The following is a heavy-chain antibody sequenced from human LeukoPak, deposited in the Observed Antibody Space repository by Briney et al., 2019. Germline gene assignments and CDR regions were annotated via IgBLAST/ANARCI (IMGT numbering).Heavy chain of an antibody. D-gene: IGHD6-13*01. V-gene: IGHV3-23*01. CDR1: GLTFSSYA. CDR3: AKISYSSSWYGYFDY. J-gene: IGHJ4*02. Sequence: GGSRRLSCAASGLTFSSYAMSWVRQAPGKGLGWVSVISGSGDSTYNADSVKGRFTISRDNSKNTLYLQMNSLRAEDTAVYYCAKISYSSSWYGYFDYWGQGTLVTVSS. CDR2: ISGSGDST.